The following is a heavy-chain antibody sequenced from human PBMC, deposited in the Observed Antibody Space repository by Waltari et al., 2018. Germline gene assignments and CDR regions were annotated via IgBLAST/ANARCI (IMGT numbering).Heavy chain of an antibody. CDR3: ARRPKATTNFDS. D-gene: IGHD1-1*01. V-gene: IGHV5-51*01. CDR1: GSTFSNHW. J-gene: IGHJ4*02. CDR2: IYPDDSDT. Sequence: VQLEQSGVEVKKPGESLTISCKGSGSTFSNHWIGWVRQLPGKGLEWMGIIYPDDSDTRYSLSFQGQVAMSVDKSTSTAYLQWTSLKASDTAMYYCARRPKATTNFDSWGRGTLVTVSS.